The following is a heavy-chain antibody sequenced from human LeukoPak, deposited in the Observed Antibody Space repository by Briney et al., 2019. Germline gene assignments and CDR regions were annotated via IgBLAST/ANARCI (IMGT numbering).Heavy chain of an antibody. D-gene: IGHD5-12*01. CDR2: TYYRSKWYN. Sequence: SQTLSLTCAISGDSVSSNSAAWNWIRQSPSRGLEWLGRTYYRSKWYNDYAVSVKSRITINPDTSKNQFSLQLNSVTPEDTAVYYCASSVRGYSGYDFRYYYYSMDVWGQGTTVTVSS. V-gene: IGHV6-1*01. CDR1: GDSVSSNSAA. J-gene: IGHJ6*02. CDR3: ASSVRGYSGYDFRYYYYSMDV.